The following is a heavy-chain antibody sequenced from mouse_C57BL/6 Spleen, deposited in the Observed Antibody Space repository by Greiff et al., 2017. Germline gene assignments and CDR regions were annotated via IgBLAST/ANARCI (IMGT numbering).Heavy chain of an antibody. V-gene: IGHV2-2*01. D-gene: IGHD2-2*01. J-gene: IGHJ3*01. CDR3: ARPAHGYDPAWFAY. CDR2: IWSGGST. Sequence: QVQLQQSGPGLVQPSQSLSITCTASGFSLTSYGVHWVRQSPGKGLEWLGVIWSGGSTDYNAAFISRLSISKDNSTSQVFFKMNSLQADDTAIYYCARPAHGYDPAWFAYWGQGTLVTVSA. CDR1: GFSLTSYG.